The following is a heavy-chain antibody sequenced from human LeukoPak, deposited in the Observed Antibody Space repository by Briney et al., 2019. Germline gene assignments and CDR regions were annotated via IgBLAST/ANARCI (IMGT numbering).Heavy chain of an antibody. D-gene: IGHD6-6*01. J-gene: IGHJ4*02. CDR1: GGSISSSSYY. CDR2: IYYSGST. Sequence: SETLSLTCTVSGGSISSSSYYWGWIRQPPGKGLEWIGSIYYSGSTYYNPSLKSRVTISVDTSKNQFSLKLSSVTAADAAVYYCARRLAARAYFDYWGQGTLVTVSS. V-gene: IGHV4-39*01. CDR3: ARRLAARAYFDY.